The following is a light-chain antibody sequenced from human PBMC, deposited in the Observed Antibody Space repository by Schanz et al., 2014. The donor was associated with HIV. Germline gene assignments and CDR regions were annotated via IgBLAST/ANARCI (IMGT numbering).Light chain of an antibody. CDR2: GAS. CDR1: QSVSSN. CDR3: QQYGSPHIT. Sequence: EVVMTQSPATLSVSPGERVTLSCRASQSVSSNLAWYQHKPGQAPRLLIYGASTRATGIPARFSGSGSGTDFTLTISRLEPEDFAVYYCQQYGSPHITFGQGTRLEIK. J-gene: IGKJ5*01. V-gene: IGKV3-15*01.